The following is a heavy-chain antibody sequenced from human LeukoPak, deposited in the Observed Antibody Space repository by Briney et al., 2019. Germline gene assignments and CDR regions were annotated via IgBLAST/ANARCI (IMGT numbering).Heavy chain of an antibody. V-gene: IGHV6-1*01. Sequence: SQTLSLTCAISGDSVSSNSAAWNWIRLSPSRGLEWLGRTYYRSKWFNDYAVSVRGRITINPDTSKNQFSLKLSSVTAADTAVYFCARGPYSYDSSGAFDIWGQGTMVTVSS. D-gene: IGHD3-22*01. CDR2: TYYRSKWFN. J-gene: IGHJ3*02. CDR3: ARGPYSYDSSGAFDI. CDR1: GDSVSSNSAA.